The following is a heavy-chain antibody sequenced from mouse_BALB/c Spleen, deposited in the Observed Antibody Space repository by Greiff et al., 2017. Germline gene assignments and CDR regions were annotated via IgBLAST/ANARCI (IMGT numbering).Heavy chain of an antibody. CDR1: GYTFTSYW. V-gene: IGHV1-7*01. CDR3: ARKYGTTGFAY. J-gene: IGHJ3*01. CDR2: INPSTGYT. Sequence: VQLQQSGAELAKPGASVKMSCKASGYTFTSYWMHWVKQRPGQGLEWIGYINPSTGYTEYNQKFKDKATLTADKSSSTAYMQLSSLTSEDSAVYYCARKYGTTGFAYWGQGTLVTVSA. D-gene: IGHD2-10*02.